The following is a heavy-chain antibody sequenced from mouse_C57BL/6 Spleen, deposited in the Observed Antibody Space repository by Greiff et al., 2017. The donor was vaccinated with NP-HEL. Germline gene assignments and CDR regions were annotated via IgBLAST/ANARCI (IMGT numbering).Heavy chain of an antibody. J-gene: IGHJ3*01. CDR3: ARRGVIYDGYYWFAY. D-gene: IGHD2-3*01. V-gene: IGHV1-55*01. CDR2: IYPGSGST. Sequence: VHLQQSGAELVKPGASVKMSCKASGYTFTSYWITWVKQRPGQGLEWIGDIYPGSGSTNYNEKFKSKATLTVDTSSSTAYMQLSSLTSEDSAVYYCARRGVIYDGYYWFAYWGQGTLVTVSA. CDR1: GYTFTSYW.